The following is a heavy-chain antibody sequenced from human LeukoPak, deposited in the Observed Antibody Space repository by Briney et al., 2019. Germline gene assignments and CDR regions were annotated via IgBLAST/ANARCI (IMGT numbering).Heavy chain of an antibody. D-gene: IGHD2-21*02. CDR1: GYSFSTDW. CDR2: IKSDVSKT. J-gene: IGHJ4*02. CDR3: TAIRPDY. Sequence: GGPLRLSCAASGYSFSTDWMHWVRQAPGKGLVWVARIKSDVSKTDYAASVKGRFTISRDDANNTLYLQMNSLRVDDTAVYYCTAIRPDYWGQGTVVTVSS. V-gene: IGHV3-74*01.